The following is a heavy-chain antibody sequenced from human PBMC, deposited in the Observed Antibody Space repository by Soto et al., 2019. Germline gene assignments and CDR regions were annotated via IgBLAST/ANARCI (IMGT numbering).Heavy chain of an antibody. D-gene: IGHD1-26*01. CDR2: ISPYNGNT. CDR1: GYTFTNFG. J-gene: IGHJ4*02. Sequence: QVQLVQSGAEVKKPGASVKVSCKASGYTFTNFGIGWVRQAPGQGLEWMGWISPYNGNTNYAQKFQGRVTMTTDTPTRTAYMEVRSLRSGDTAVYYCAGDAGSYTPDYWGQGTLVTVSS. V-gene: IGHV1-18*01. CDR3: AGDAGSYTPDY.